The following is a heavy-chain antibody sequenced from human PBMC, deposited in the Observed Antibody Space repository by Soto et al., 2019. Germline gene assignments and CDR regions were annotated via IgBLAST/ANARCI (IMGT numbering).Heavy chain of an antibody. CDR1: GGSVTTGSYY. Sequence: QVQLQESGPGLVKPSETLSLTCTVSGGSVTTGSYYWSWIRQPPGKGLEWIGYIYYSGSTNYNPSRNIRVTISLDTSKNRFSLKLSSVTAADAAVYYCANYPTTVTSDYWGQGTLVTVSS. CDR3: ANYPTTVTSDY. V-gene: IGHV4-61*01. J-gene: IGHJ4*02. CDR2: IYYSGST. D-gene: IGHD4-17*01.